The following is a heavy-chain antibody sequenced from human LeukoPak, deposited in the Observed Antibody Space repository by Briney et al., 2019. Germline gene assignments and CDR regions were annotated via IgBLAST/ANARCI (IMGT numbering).Heavy chain of an antibody. CDR1: GGSISSYY. Sequence: SETLSLTCTVSGGSISSYYWSWIRQPPGKGLEWIGYIYYSGSTNYNPSLRSRVTISVDTSKNQFPLKLSSVTAADTAVYYCARMATIQSYYGMDVWGQGTTVTVSS. D-gene: IGHD5-24*01. J-gene: IGHJ6*02. CDR3: ARMATIQSYYGMDV. CDR2: IYYSGST. V-gene: IGHV4-59*08.